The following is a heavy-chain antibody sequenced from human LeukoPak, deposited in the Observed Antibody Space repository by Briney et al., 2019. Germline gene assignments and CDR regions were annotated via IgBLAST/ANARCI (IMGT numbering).Heavy chain of an antibody. V-gene: IGHV3-11*05. CDR3: ARDSPIRYFDWLLPHDAFDI. Sequence: GGSLRLSCAASGFTFSDYYMSWIRHAPGKGLEWVSYISSSSSYTNYADSVKGRFTISRDNAKNSLYLQMNSLRAEDTAVYYCARDSPIRYFDWLLPHDAFDIWGQGTMVTVSS. D-gene: IGHD3-9*01. CDR1: GFTFSDYY. J-gene: IGHJ3*02. CDR2: ISSSSSYT.